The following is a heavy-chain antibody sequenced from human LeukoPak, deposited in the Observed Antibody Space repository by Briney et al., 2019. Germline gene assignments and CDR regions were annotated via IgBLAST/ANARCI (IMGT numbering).Heavy chain of an antibody. V-gene: IGHV1-18*01. J-gene: IGHJ6*02. CDR3: ARVYYYGSGTPQSPKDV. Sequence: ASVKVSCKASGYRFIGYYIHWVRQAPGQGLEWMGWISAYNGNTNYAQKLQGRVTMTTDTSTSTAYMELRSLRSDDTAVYYCARVYYYGSGTPQSPKDVWGQGTTVTVSS. D-gene: IGHD3-10*01. CDR1: GYRFIGYY. CDR2: ISAYNGNT.